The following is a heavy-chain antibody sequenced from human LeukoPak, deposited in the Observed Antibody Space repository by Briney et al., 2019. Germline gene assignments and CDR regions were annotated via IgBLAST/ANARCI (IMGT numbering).Heavy chain of an antibody. D-gene: IGHD3-9*01. J-gene: IGHJ6*03. Sequence: SETLSLTCTVSGGSISSYYWTWIRQPAGKGLEWIGRMYASGSTNYKSSLKSRLAMSVDTSKNQFSLKLRSVTAADTAVYYCARDSWVHDILTGYYDYYYYYMDVWGKGTTVTVSS. CDR2: MYASGST. CDR3: ARDSWVHDILTGYYDYYYYYMDV. CDR1: GGSISSYY. V-gene: IGHV4-4*07.